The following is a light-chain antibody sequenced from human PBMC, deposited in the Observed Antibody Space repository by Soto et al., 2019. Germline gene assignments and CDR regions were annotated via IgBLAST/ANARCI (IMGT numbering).Light chain of an antibody. V-gene: IGLV3-21*02. CDR2: NDN. J-gene: IGLJ2*01. CDR1: NIGSKR. CDR3: QVWDSSGDWI. Sequence: ELTQSSSVSVAPGQTARITCGGNNIGSKRVHWYQHKPGQAPVLVVYNDNVRPSGIPERFSGSNSGNTATLIISRVEAGDEADYYCQVWDSSGDWIFGGGTKVT.